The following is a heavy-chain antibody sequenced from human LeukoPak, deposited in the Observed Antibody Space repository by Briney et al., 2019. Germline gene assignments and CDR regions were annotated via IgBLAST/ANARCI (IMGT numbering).Heavy chain of an antibody. CDR2: IKHDGGEK. D-gene: IGHD3-3*01. CDR1: GFIFTNYF. V-gene: IGHV3-7*01. Sequence: GGSLRLSCAASGFIFTNYFMSWVRQAPGKGLEWVASIKHDGGEKYYVDSVRGRFTISRDNTMNSLYLQMSSLRAEDTAVYYCATDRGWRTSGYYLYYFEYWGQGTLVTFSS. CDR3: ATDRGWRTSGYYLYYFEY. J-gene: IGHJ4*02.